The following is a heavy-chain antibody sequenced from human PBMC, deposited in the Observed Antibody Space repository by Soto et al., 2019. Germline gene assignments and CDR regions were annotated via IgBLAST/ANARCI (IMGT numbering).Heavy chain of an antibody. CDR2: IYHSGSP. J-gene: IGHJ3*01. Sequence: QVQLQESGPGLVKPSGTLSLTCAASSGSIFTTNWWSLVRQSPGRGLQWIGDIYHSGSPKYNPSLKSRVSTSIGKSKDRFFLNLASVTAADTAVYYCARKPDVATAKVGGGYVFDVWGQGTMVTVSS. D-gene: IGHD3-16*01. CDR3: ARKPDVATAKVGGGYVFDV. CDR1: SGSIFTTNW. V-gene: IGHV4-4*02.